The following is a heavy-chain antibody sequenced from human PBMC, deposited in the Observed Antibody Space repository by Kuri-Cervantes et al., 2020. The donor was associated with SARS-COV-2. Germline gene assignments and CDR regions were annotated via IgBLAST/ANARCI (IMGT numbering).Heavy chain of an antibody. Sequence: ASVKVSCKASGGTFSSYAISWVRQAPGQGLEWVGRINPDSGDADYAERFQGRVTVTRDTSISAAYVDLSRLTSDDTAVYYCARANHYDSSGYLDAFDIWGQGTMVTVSS. J-gene: IGHJ3*02. V-gene: IGHV1-2*06. CDR2: INPDSGDA. CDR3: ARANHYDSSGYLDAFDI. CDR1: GGTFSSYA. D-gene: IGHD3-22*01.